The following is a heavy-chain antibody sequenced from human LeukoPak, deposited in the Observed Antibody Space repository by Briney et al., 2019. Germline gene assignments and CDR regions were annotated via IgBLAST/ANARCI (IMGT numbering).Heavy chain of an antibody. CDR1: GGSISSYY. CDR2: IYNSGRT. V-gene: IGHV4-4*07. J-gene: IGHJ3*02. CDR3: ARGRAFDI. Sequence: SETLSLTCTVSGGSISSYYWSWMRQPAGKGLEWIGRIYNSGRTYYNPSLESRVTMSVDTSKNQFSLKLTSVTAADTAVYCCARGRAFDIWGQGTMVTVSS.